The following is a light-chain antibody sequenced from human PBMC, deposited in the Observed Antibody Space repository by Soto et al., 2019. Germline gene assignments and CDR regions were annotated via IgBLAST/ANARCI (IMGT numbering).Light chain of an antibody. CDR3: FSFTTTSTHV. CDR2: DNN. J-gene: IGLJ1*01. CDR1: TANIGYNY. Sequence: QSVLTQPPSVSASPGQKVTSSFSLSTANIGYNYVSWYQQLPGTAPKLLIYDNNKRPSGVPDRFSGSQSGTSATLDITGLQTGDEAEYFCFSFTTTSTHVFGTGTKVTVL. V-gene: IGLV1-51*01.